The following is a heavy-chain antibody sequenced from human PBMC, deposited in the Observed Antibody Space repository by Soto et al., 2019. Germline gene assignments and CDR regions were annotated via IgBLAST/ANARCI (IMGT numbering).Heavy chain of an antibody. Sequence: GGPLRLPCAASGVSFSDYSMNWVRQATGRGLEWVAFIDLGGTSPDYRESVKGRFTLYKDKSKKTVYLQMNSLRVEDTAVYYCTKDRVPDGIYFFDYWGQGALVTVSS. V-gene: IGHV3-23*03. CDR3: TKDRVPDGIYFFDY. D-gene: IGHD6-13*01. J-gene: IGHJ4*02. CDR2: IDLGGTSP. CDR1: GVSFSDYS.